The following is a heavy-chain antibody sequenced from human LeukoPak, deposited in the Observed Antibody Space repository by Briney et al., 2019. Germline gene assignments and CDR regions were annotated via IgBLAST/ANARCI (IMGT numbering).Heavy chain of an antibody. V-gene: IGHV3-33*01. D-gene: IGHD3-3*01. CDR1: GFTFSTYG. Sequence: GGSLRLSCAGSGFTFSTYGMHWVRQAPGKGLEWVALIWYDGSNKYYADSVKGRFTISRDNSKNTLYLQMNSLRVEDTAVYYCARPQFLGYHYGMDVWGQGTTVTVSS. CDR2: IWYDGSNK. CDR3: ARPQFLGYHYGMDV. J-gene: IGHJ6*02.